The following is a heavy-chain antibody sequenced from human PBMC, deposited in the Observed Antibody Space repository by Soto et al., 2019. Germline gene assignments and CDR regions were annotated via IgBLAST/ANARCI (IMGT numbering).Heavy chain of an antibody. Sequence: LRLSCAASGFTFSDYYMSWIRQAPGKGLEWVSYISSSSSYTNYADSVKGRFTIFRDDSKNTLYLQMNSLRAEDTAVYYCAGGLLRGPLDYCGPGTLVTVSS. CDR1: GFTFSDYY. V-gene: IGHV3-11*03. CDR3: AGGLLRGPLDY. CDR2: ISSSSSYT. D-gene: IGHD3-3*01. J-gene: IGHJ4*02.